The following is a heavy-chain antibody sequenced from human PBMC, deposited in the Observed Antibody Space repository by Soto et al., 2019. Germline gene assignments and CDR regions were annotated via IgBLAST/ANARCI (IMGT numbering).Heavy chain of an antibody. V-gene: IGHV3-23*01. J-gene: IGHJ4*02. D-gene: IGHD3-22*01. CDR2: ISDGGNT. CDR3: AKDFSYDSSGVLDY. CDR1: GFTFRSYA. Sequence: VQLLESGGALVQPGGSLRLSCEASGFTFRSYAMSWVRQAPGKGLEWVSAISDGGNTYYPDSVRGRFTISRDNSKNTLFLQMNSARAEDTAVYYCAKDFSYDSSGVLDYWGQGTLVTVSS.